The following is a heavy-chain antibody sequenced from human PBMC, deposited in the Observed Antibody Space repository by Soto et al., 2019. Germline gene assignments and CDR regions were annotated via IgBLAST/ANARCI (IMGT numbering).Heavy chain of an antibody. V-gene: IGHV4-39*01. J-gene: IGHJ3*02. CDR3: ARRPTPHYDFWSGYTDAFDI. D-gene: IGHD3-3*01. CDR1: GGSISSSSYY. CDR2: IYYSGST. Sequence: PSETLSLTCTVSGGSISSSSYYWGWIRQPPGKGLEWIGSIYYSGSTYYNPSLKSRVTISVDTSKNQFSLKLSSVTAADTAVYYCARRPTPHYDFWSGYTDAFDIWGQGTMVNVSS.